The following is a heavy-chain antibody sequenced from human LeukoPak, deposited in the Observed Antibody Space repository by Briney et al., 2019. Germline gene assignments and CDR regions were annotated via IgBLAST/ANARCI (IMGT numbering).Heavy chain of an antibody. D-gene: IGHD3-22*01. Sequence: ASVKVSCKASGYTFTSYYMHWVRQAPGQGLEWMGIINPSGGSTSYAQKFQGRVTMTRDTSTSTVYMELSSLRSEDTAVYYCARDRAIVVVSRVGWFDPWGQGTLVTISS. CDR1: GYTFTSYY. J-gene: IGHJ5*02. V-gene: IGHV1-46*01. CDR3: ARDRAIVVVSRVGWFDP. CDR2: INPSGGST.